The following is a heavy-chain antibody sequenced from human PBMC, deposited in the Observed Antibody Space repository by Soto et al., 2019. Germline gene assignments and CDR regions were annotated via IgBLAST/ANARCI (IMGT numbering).Heavy chain of an antibody. CDR1: GFSLRTTGVG. CDR3: AHTWGLPFDY. Sequence: QITLKESGPTLVEPTQTLTLTRTYSGFSLRTTGVGVGWIRQPPGKALEWLGIIYWNDDKRYSPSLKNRFTLTSDISKSQVVLTMTNMDPVDTATYYCAHTWGLPFDYWGQGTLVIVSS. V-gene: IGHV2-5*01. D-gene: IGHD3-16*01. J-gene: IGHJ4*02. CDR2: IYWNDDK.